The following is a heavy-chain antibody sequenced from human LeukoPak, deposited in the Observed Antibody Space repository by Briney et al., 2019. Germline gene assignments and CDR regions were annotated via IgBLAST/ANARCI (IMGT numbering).Heavy chain of an antibody. CDR1: GFTFSSYG. D-gene: IGHD6-13*01. Sequence: GRSLRLSCAASGFTFSSYGMHWVRQAPGKGLEWVAVISYDGSNKYYADSVKGRFTISRDNSKNTLYLQMNSLRAEDTAVYYCAKLLGAAAGTGAKITDYWGQGTLVTVSS. CDR3: AKLLGAAAGTGAKITDY. J-gene: IGHJ4*02. CDR2: ISYDGSNK. V-gene: IGHV3-30*18.